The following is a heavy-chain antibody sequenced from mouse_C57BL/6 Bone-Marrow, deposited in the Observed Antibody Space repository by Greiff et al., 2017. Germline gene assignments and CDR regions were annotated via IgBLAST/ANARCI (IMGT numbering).Heavy chain of an antibody. D-gene: IGHD2-10*01. V-gene: IGHV1-4*01. Sequence: QVQLQQSGAELARPGASVKMSCKASGYAFTSYTMYWVKQRPGQGLEWIGYINPSSGYTKYNQKFKDKATLTADISSSTAYMQLSSLTSEDSAVYYCATLLFSYYYAMDYWGQGTSVAVSS. CDR3: ATLLFSYYYAMDY. CDR2: INPSSGYT. CDR1: GYAFTSYT. J-gene: IGHJ4*01.